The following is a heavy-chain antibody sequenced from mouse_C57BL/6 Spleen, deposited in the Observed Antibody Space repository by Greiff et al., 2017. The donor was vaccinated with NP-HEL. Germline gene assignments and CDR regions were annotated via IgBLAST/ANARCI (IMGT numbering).Heavy chain of an antibody. CDR1: GYTFTSYW. J-gene: IGHJ4*01. CDR3: AREGYYAMDY. CDR2: IYPSDSET. V-gene: IGHV1-52*01. Sequence: QVQLQQPGAELVRPGSSVKLSCKASGYTFTSYWMHWVKQRPIQGLEWIGNIYPSDSETHYNQKFKDKATLTVDKSSSTAYMQLSSLTSEDSAVYYCAREGYYAMDYWGQGTSVTVSS.